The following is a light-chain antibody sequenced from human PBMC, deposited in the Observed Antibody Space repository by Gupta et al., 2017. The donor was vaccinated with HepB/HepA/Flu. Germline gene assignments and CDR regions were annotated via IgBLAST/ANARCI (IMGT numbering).Light chain of an antibody. CDR3: QQYDNWQT. V-gene: IGKV3-15*01. CDR2: VAS. J-gene: IGKJ1*01. Sequence: EIVMTQSPATLSVSPGERATLSCRASQSISSNLAWYQQKPGQAPRLLIYVASTRATGIPARFRGSGSGTDFTLTLSSLQSEDFAVYYCQQYDNWQTFGQGTKVEIK. CDR1: QSISSN.